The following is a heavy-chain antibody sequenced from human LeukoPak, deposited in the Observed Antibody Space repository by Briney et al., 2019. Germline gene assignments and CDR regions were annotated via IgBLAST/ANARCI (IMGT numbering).Heavy chain of an antibody. Sequence: SETLSLTCTVSGGSISSSSYYWGWIRQPPGKGLEWLGTVYYSGITYYNPSLKRRVTISVDTSKNQFSLKLSSVTAADTAVYYCGRQSYDSSASPMFFDFWGQGTLVTVSS. CDR3: GRQSYDSSASPMFFDF. V-gene: IGHV4-39*01. CDR1: GGSISSSSYY. CDR2: VYYSGIT. J-gene: IGHJ4*02. D-gene: IGHD3-22*01.